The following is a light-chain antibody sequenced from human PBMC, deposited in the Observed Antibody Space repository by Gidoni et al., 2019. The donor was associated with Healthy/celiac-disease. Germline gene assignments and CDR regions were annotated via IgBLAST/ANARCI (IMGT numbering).Light chain of an antibody. CDR1: QSVSSY. CDR3: QRGFT. Sequence: EIGLTQSPATLSLSPGERATLSCRASQSVSSYLAWYQQKPVQAPRLLIYDASNRATGIPARFSGSVSWTDFTLTISSLEPEDFAVYYCQRGFTFGPGTKVDIK. CDR2: DAS. V-gene: IGKV3-11*01. J-gene: IGKJ3*01.